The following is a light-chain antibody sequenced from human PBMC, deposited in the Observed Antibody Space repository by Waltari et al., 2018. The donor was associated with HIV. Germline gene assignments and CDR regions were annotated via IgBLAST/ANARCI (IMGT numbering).Light chain of an antibody. J-gene: IGLJ1*01. CDR2: EVR. Sequence: QPALTQPPSASGSPGQSVTIPCTGTSSDDGGDTYVPWYQQHPGKAPKLLVYEVRKRPSGVPYRFSGSKSGNTASLTVSGLQAEDEADYYCSSYSANNNFDVFGTGTKVTVL. V-gene: IGLV2-8*01. CDR3: SSYSANNNFDV. CDR1: SSDDGGDTY.